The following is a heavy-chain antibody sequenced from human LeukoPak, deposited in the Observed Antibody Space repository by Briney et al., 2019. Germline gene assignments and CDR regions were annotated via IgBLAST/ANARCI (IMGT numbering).Heavy chain of an antibody. V-gene: IGHV3-9*01. CDR1: GFTFSSYE. J-gene: IGHJ4*02. CDR3: AKSGGASYSTSRTGFDY. CDR2: ISWNSGSI. D-gene: IGHD6-13*01. Sequence: GGSLRLSCAASGFTFSSYEMNWVRQAPGKGLEWVSGISWNSGSIGYADSVKGRFTISRDNAKNSLYLQMNSLRAEDTALYYCAKSGGASYSTSRTGFDYWGQGTLVTVSS.